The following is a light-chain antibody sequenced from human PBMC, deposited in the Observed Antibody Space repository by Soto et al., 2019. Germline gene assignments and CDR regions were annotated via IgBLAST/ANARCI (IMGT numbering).Light chain of an antibody. CDR3: HQHRSSPPWT. J-gene: IGKJ1*01. CDR2: DAS. V-gene: IGKV3-11*01. CDR1: QSLSSC. Sequence: EIELTQSPATVSLFVGERATISCRASQSLSSCLAWYQQKPGRAPRVLIDDASKLASGVPARFSGSGSGTDLTLTLTSLEPEDFAVYSCHQHRSSPPWTFGQGTKVDIK.